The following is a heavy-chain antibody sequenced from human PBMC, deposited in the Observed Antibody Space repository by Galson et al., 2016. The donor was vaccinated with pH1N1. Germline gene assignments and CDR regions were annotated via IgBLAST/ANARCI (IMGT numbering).Heavy chain of an antibody. J-gene: IGHJ4*02. CDR3: ARHGPGYSQQD. CDR2: IYYIGNT. CDR1: GGSLNGNY. D-gene: IGHD5-12*01. Sequence: SETLSLTCAVYGGSLNGNYWSWVRQPPGQGLEWVGQIYYIGNTKYNPSLASRVTISLDTTKNQFSLMMNSMTAADTAVYYCARHGPGYSQQDWGQGTLVTVSS. V-gene: IGHV4-34*01.